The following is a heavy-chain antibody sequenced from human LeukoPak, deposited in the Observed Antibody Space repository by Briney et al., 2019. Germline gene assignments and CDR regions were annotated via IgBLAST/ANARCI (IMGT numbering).Heavy chain of an antibody. D-gene: IGHD1-1*01. Sequence: SETLSLTCTVSGGSVSSGSYYWSWIRQPPGKGLEWIGYIYYSGSTYYNASLKSRVTISVDTSKNQFSLKLSSLTAADTAVYYCVREGRDGWNDVVDCWGQGTLVTVSS. CDR1: GGSVSSGSYY. CDR3: VREGRDGWNDVVDC. CDR2: IYYSGST. V-gene: IGHV4-61*01. J-gene: IGHJ4*02.